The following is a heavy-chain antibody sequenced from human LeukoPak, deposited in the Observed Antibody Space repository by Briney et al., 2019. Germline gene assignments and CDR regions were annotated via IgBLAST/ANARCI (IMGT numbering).Heavy chain of an antibody. D-gene: IGHD5-18*01. Sequence: TSETLSLTCTVSGGSISSYYWSWIRQPPGKGLEWIEYIYYSGSTNYNPSLKSRVTISVDTSKNQFSLKLSSVTAADTAVYYCARHRRGFSHGRLEYYGMDVWGQGTTVTVFS. V-gene: IGHV4-59*08. CDR3: ARHRRGFSHGRLEYYGMDV. J-gene: IGHJ6*02. CDR2: IYYSGST. CDR1: GGSISSYY.